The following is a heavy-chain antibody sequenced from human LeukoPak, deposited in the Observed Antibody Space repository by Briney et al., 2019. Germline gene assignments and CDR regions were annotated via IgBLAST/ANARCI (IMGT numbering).Heavy chain of an antibody. CDR2: IYPGDSDT. V-gene: IGHV5-51*01. CDR3: ARHLRNRNWFDP. J-gene: IGHJ5*02. CDR1: GYRFTSYW. D-gene: IGHD1-14*01. Sequence: GGALQISFQGSGYRFTSYWIGWGRPMPGKGLGWMGIIYPGDSDTRYSPSFQGQVTISADKSISTAYLQWSSLKASDTAMYYCARHLRNRNWFDPWGQGTLVTVSS.